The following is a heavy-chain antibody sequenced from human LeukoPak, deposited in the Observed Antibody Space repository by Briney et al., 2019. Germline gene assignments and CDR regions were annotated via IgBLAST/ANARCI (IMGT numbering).Heavy chain of an antibody. CDR3: ARGSVLRYFDC. V-gene: IGHV4-59*01. CDR2: IYYSGST. J-gene: IGHJ4*02. D-gene: IGHD3-9*01. CDR1: GGSISSYY. Sequence: SETLSLTCTVSGGSISSYYWSWIRQPPGKGLEWIGYIYYSGSTNYNPSLKSRVTISVDTSKNQYSLKLSSVAAADTAVYYCARGSVLRYFDCWGQGTLVTGSS.